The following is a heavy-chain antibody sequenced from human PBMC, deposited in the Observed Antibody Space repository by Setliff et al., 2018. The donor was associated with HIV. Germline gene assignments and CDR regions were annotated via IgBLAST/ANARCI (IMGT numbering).Heavy chain of an antibody. CDR2: IIHSGNT. Sequence: SETLSLTCAVYGGSFSGYYWSWIRQPPGKGLEWIGEIIHSGNTDYNPSLKSRVTMSVETSENRFSLRLNSVSAADTAVYYCARRTIWGDAFDVWGQGTMVTVSS. CDR3: ARRTIWGDAFDV. CDR1: GGSFSGYY. J-gene: IGHJ3*01. V-gene: IGHV4-34*12. D-gene: IGHD3-16*01.